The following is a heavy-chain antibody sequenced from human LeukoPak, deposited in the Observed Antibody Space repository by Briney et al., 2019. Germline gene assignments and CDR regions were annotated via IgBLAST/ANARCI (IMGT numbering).Heavy chain of an antibody. J-gene: IGHJ4*02. CDR2: INPNSGGT. CDR1: GYTFNGYH. Sequence: ASVKVSCKASGYTFNGYHIHWVRQAPGQGLEWMGWINPNSGGTNYAEKFQGRVTMTRDTSISTAYMELTRLRSDDTAVYYCARGSLIVVGDFDYWGQGTLVTVSS. CDR3: ARGSLIVVGDFDY. D-gene: IGHD3-22*01. V-gene: IGHV1-2*02.